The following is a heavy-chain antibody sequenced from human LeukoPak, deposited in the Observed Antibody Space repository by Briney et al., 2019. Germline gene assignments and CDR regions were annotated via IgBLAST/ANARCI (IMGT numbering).Heavy chain of an antibody. J-gene: IGHJ4*02. D-gene: IGHD3-22*01. Sequence: SETLSLTCTVSGGSISSYYWSWIRQPPGEGLEWIGYIYYSGSTNYIPSLKSRVTISVDTSKNQFSLKLSSVTAADTAVYYCARGRYYYDSSGYYPDFDYWGQGTLVTVSS. V-gene: IGHV4-59*01. CDR3: ARGRYYYDSSGYYPDFDY. CDR1: GGSISSYY. CDR2: IYYSGST.